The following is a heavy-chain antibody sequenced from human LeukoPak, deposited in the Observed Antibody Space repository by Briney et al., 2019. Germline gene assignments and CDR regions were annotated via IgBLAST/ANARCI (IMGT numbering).Heavy chain of an antibody. Sequence: GGSLRLSCAASGFTFSSYAMSWVRRAPGKGLEWVSAISGSGGSTYYADSVKGRFTISRDNSKNTLYLQMNSLRAEDTAVYYCAKAGTYYYDSSGYYSGYYFDHWGQGTLVTVSS. CDR1: GFTFSSYA. CDR2: ISGSGGST. V-gene: IGHV3-23*01. CDR3: AKAGTYYYDSSGYYSGYYFDH. D-gene: IGHD3-22*01. J-gene: IGHJ4*02.